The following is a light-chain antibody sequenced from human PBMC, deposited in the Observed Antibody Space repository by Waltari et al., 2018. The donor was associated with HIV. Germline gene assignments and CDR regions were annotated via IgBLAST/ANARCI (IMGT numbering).Light chain of an antibody. CDR1: STNVGSYSL. CDR2: DDS. CDR3: CSYGGDDTLV. V-gene: IGLV2-23*01. J-gene: IGLJ3*02. Sequence: QSALTQPASVSGSLGQSITISCTGASTNVGSYSLVSWYQNRPGQAPSLIIYDDSKRPLAISSRFSGSKSGNTASRTSSGLQSEDEADYYCCSYGGDDTLVFGGGTKVTAL.